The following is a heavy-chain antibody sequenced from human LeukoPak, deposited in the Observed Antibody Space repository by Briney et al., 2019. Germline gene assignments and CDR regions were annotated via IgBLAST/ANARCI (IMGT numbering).Heavy chain of an antibody. Sequence: SQTLSLTCTVSGGSISSGGYYWSWIRQHPGKGLEWIGYIYYSGSTYYNPSLKSRVTISVDTSKNQFSLKLSSVTAADTAVYYCATGMATSNYPDMDVWGKGTTVTVSS. CDR1: GGSISSGGYY. CDR3: ATGMATSNYPDMDV. D-gene: IGHD4-11*01. V-gene: IGHV4-31*03. CDR2: IYYSGST. J-gene: IGHJ6*03.